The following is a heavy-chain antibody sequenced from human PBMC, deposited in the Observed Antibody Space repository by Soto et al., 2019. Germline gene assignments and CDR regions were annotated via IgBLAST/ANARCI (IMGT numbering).Heavy chain of an antibody. CDR1: GFTFGDYA. J-gene: IGHJ4*02. V-gene: IGHV3-49*04. D-gene: IGHD3-10*01. CDR3: TRDILGGWFGELSD. Sequence: GGSLRLSCTASGFTFGDYAMSWVRQAPGKGLEWVGFIRSKAYGGTTEYAASVKGRFTISRDDSKSIAYLQMNSLKTEDTAVYYCTRDILGGWFGELSDWGQGTLVTVSS. CDR2: IRSKAYGGTT.